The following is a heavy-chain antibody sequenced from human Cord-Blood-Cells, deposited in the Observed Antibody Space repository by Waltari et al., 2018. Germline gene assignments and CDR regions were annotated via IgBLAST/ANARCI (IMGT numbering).Heavy chain of an antibody. D-gene: IGHD6-6*01. CDR1: GYSISSGYY. V-gene: IGHV4-38-2*01. J-gene: IGHJ5*02. CDR2: IYHSGST. Sequence: QVQLQESGPGLVKPSETLSITCAVSGYSISSGYYWGWIRQTPGKGLEWIGSIYHSGSTYNTPALKSRVTISVDTSKNQFSRKLRSVTAADTAVYYCARGVAARNWFDPWGQGTLVTVSS. CDR3: ARGVAARNWFDP.